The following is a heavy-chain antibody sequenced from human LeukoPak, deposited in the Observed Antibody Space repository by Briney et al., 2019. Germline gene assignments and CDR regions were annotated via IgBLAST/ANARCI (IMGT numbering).Heavy chain of an antibody. CDR2: IYHSGST. CDR1: GGSISSSNW. D-gene: IGHD3-22*01. J-gene: IGHJ4*02. CDR3: AREYYYDSSGIYYLDY. Sequence: SGTLSLTCAVSGGSISSSNWWSWVRQPPGKGLEWIGEIYHSGSTNYNPSLKSRVTISVDKSKNQFSLKLSSVTAADTAVYYCAREYYYDSSGIYYLDYWGQGTLVTVSS. V-gene: IGHV4-4*02.